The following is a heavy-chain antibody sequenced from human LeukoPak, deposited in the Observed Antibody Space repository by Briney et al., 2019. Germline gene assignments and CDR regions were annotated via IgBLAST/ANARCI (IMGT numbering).Heavy chain of an antibody. CDR3: AKLGKTARFHIFPYYFDY. D-gene: IGHD6-6*01. CDR1: GLTFSSYA. CDR2: INGNGGST. Sequence: GGSLRLSCAASGLTFSSYAVSWVRQAPGKGLECVSPINGNGGSTDYADSVKGRFTISRDNSKNTLYLQMNSLRAEDTAVYYCAKLGKTARFHIFPYYFDYWGQGTLVTVSS. V-gene: IGHV3-23*01. J-gene: IGHJ4*02.